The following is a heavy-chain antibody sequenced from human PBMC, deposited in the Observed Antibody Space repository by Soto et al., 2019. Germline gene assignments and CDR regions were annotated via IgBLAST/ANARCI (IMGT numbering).Heavy chain of an antibody. V-gene: IGHV3-48*02. Sequence: VGSLRLSCVASGFSLANYPMNWVRQTPGKGLEWISYSSPRGDTIYYADSVEGRFTISRDNARNSLSLHMSSLRDEDSALYYCAKGPHTNVGWPYYFESWGQGVPVTVSS. CDR1: GFSLANYP. CDR2: SSPRGDTI. D-gene: IGHD6-19*01. CDR3: AKGPHTNVGWPYYFES. J-gene: IGHJ4*02.